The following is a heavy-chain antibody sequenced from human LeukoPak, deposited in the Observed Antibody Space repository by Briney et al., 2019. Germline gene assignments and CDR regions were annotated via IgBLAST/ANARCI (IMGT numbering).Heavy chain of an antibody. J-gene: IGHJ4*02. V-gene: IGHV3-74*01. CDR1: GFTFSSYW. D-gene: IGHD2-8*02. Sequence: GGSLRLSCAASGFTFSSYWMHWVRQAPGKGLVWVSRINSDGSSTSYADSVKGRFTISRDNAKNTLYLQMNSLRAEGTAVYYCARTNLVAEPFDYWGQGTLVTVTS. CDR3: ARTNLVAEPFDY. CDR2: INSDGSST.